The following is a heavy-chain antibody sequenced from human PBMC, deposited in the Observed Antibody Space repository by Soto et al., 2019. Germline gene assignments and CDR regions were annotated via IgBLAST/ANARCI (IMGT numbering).Heavy chain of an antibody. D-gene: IGHD6-6*01. J-gene: IGHJ6*02. CDR1: GFTFSTYG. CDR2: ISYDGLNQ. CDR3: AKDRGGAAARPRGGMDV. Sequence: QVRLVESGGGVAQPGRSLRLSCAASGFTFSTYGIYWVRQTPGKGLEWAAAISYDGLNQYYADSVKGRFTISRDNSKNELYLQMNSLRIEDTAVYYCAKDRGGAAARPRGGMDVWGQGTTVIVSS. V-gene: IGHV3-30*18.